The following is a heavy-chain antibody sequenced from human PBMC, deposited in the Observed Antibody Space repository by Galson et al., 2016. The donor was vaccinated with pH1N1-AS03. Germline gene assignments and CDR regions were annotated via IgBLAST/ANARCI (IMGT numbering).Heavy chain of an antibody. V-gene: IGHV3-7*03. CDR2: IKEDGSET. Sequence: SLRLSCAASGFTFSRYPMAWVRQTPGKGLQWVATIKEDGSETNYVESVKGRFTISRDNDKRSTYLEMNNLTVEETAVYYCVRDGVFRSVMDVWGQGTTVTASS. CDR1: GFTFSRYP. CDR3: VRDGVFRSVMDV. D-gene: IGHD1-14*01. J-gene: IGHJ6*02.